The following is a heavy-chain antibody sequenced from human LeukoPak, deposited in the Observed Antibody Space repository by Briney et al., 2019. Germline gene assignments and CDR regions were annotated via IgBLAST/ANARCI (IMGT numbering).Heavy chain of an antibody. V-gene: IGHV4-39*01. D-gene: IGHD5-12*01. CDR1: GGSVSTSTYN. CDR2: IHYSGST. CDR3: SRRRASSAERDY. Sequence: PSETLSLTCSVSGGSVSTSTYNWGWIRQPPGKGLEWIGNIHYSGSTNYNPSLKSRVTISVDTSKNQFSLNLTSVTATDTAVYYCSRRRASSAERDYWGQGALVTVSS. J-gene: IGHJ4*02.